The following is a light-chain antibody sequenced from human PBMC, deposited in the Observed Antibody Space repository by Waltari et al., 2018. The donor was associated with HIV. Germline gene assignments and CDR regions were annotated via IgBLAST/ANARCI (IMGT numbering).Light chain of an antibody. CDR3: QQYGSSPQT. CDR1: QSVSSSY. CDR2: GTS. V-gene: IGKV3-20*01. Sequence: DIVLTQSPGTLSLSPGERATLSRRASQSVSSSYLAWYQQKPGQAPRLLLYGTSNRATGIPDRFSGGGSGTDFTVTISRLEPEDSALYYCQQYGSSPQTFGGGTKVEIK. J-gene: IGKJ4*01.